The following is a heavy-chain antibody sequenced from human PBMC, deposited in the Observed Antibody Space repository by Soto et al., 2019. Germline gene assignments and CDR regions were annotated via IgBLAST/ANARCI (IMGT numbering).Heavy chain of an antibody. Sequence: SETLSLTCTVSVGSVSSGSYYWSWIRQPPGKGLEWIGYIYYSGSTNYNPSLKSRVTISVDTSKNQFSLKLSSVTAADTAVYYCAKSGVDSSSWYNWFDPWGQGNLVTVSS. D-gene: IGHD6-13*01. V-gene: IGHV4-61*01. CDR1: VGSVSSGSYY. CDR2: IYYSGST. J-gene: IGHJ5*02. CDR3: AKSGVDSSSWYNWFDP.